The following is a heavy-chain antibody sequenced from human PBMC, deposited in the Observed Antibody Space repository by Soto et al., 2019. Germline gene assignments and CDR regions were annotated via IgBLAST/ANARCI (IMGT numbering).Heavy chain of an antibody. Sequence: QVQLQESGPGLVKPSQTLSLTCTVSGGSISSGNYYWSWIRQPPGKGLEWIGFISYSGSTYYSLSLKSRVTISVDTSKNQFSLNLSFTAADTAVYYCATMGTPATGLYYFDYWGQGTLVTVSS. J-gene: IGHJ4*02. CDR3: ATMGTPATGLYYFDY. CDR1: GGSISSGNYY. CDR2: ISYSGST. D-gene: IGHD5-18*01. V-gene: IGHV4-30-4*01.